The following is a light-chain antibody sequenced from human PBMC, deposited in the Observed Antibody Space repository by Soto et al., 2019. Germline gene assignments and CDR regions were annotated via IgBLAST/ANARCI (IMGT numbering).Light chain of an antibody. Sequence: DIVMIQSPPSLPVTPGEPASISCRSSQSLLHSNGYNYLDWYLQKPGQSPQLLIYLGSNRASGVPDRFSGSGSGTDFTLKISRVEAEDVGVYYCMQALQTPPWTFGQGTRWIS. V-gene: IGKV2-28*01. J-gene: IGKJ1*01. CDR1: QSLLHSNGYNY. CDR2: LGS. CDR3: MQALQTPPWT.